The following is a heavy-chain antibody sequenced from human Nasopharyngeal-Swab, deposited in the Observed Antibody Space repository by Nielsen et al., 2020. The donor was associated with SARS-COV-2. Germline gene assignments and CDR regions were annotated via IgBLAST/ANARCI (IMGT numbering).Heavy chain of an antibody. J-gene: IGHJ4*02. CDR3: AREACYYGSGSYDS. D-gene: IGHD3-10*01. CDR2: LYYSGIT. Sequence: PGKGLEWIGYLYYSGITNYNPSLMSRVTISIDKSKNQFSLNLSSVNAADTAVYFCAREACYYGSGSYDSWGQGTLVTVSS. V-gene: IGHV4-59*13.